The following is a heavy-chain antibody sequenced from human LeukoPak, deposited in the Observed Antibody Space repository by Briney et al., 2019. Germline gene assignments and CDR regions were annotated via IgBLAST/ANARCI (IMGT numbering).Heavy chain of an antibody. CDR1: GFTFSIYA. CDR3: AKGGYDDSSGYYDKNDY. J-gene: IGHJ4*02. D-gene: IGHD3-22*01. CDR2: ISSGGTIK. V-gene: IGHV3-30-3*01. Sequence: PGGSLRLSCAASGFTFSIYALHWVRQAPGKGLEWVAIISSGGTIKYFADSVKGRFTLSRDNSKNTLYVQMNSLRAEDTAVYYCAKGGYDDSSGYYDKNDYWGQGTLVTVSS.